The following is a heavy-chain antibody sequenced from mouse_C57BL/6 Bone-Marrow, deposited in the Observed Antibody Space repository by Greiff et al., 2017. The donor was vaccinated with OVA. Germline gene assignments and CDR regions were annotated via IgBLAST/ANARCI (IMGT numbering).Heavy chain of an antibody. CDR1: GFTFTSYA. J-gene: IGHJ4*01. V-gene: IGHV5-9-1*02. D-gene: IGHD2-1*01. Sequence: EVKVVESGEGLVKPGGSLKLSCAASGFTFTSYAMSWVRQTPGKSLEWVAYISSGGDYIYYADTVKGRFTISRDNSRNTLYLQMSSLKSEDTAMYYCTRLLDAMDYWGQGNSVTVSS. CDR3: TRLLDAMDY. CDR2: ISSGGDYI.